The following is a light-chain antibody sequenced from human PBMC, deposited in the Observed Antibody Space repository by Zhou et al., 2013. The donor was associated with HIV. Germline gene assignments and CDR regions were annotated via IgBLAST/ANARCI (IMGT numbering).Light chain of an antibody. Sequence: IQLTQSPSSLSASIGDKVTISCRASQNIDAYMNWYQQKLGQGPKSLIYATSNLQSGVPSRFTGSGSGTNFTLTITNLQVEDFATYFCQQTYSTPWTFGRGPRCNSN. CDR3: QQTYSTPWT. J-gene: IGKJ1*01. CDR2: ATS. V-gene: IGKV1-39*01. CDR1: QNIDAY.